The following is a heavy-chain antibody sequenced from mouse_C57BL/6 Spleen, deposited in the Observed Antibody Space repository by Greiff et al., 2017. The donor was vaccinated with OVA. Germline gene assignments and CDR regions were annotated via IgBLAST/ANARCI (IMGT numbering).Heavy chain of an antibody. V-gene: IGHV5-9*01. D-gene: IGHD1-1*01. J-gene: IGHJ2*01. CDR1: GFTFSSYT. Sequence: DVMLVESGGGLVKPGGSLKLSCAASGFTFSSYTMSWVRQTPEKRLEWVATISGGGGNTYYPDSVKGRFTISRDNAKNTLYLQMSSLRSEDTALYYCARTITTVVAGDYFDYWGQGTTLTVSS. CDR3: ARTITTVVAGDYFDY. CDR2: ISGGGGNT.